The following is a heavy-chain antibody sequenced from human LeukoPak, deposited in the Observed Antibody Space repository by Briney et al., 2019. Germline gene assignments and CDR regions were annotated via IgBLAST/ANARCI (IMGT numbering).Heavy chain of an antibody. Sequence: PSQTLSLTCTVSGGSISSGDYYWSWIRQPPGKGLECIGYIYYSGSTYYNPSLKSRVTISVDTSKNQFSLKLSSVTAADTAVYYCASRHYYDSSGYEVFDPWGQGTLVTVSS. V-gene: IGHV4-30-4*01. CDR2: IYYSGST. J-gene: IGHJ5*02. D-gene: IGHD3-22*01. CDR3: ASRHYYDSSGYEVFDP. CDR1: GGSISSGDYY.